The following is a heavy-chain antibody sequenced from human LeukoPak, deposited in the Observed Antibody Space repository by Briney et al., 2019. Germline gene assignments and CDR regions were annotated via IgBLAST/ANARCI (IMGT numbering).Heavy chain of an antibody. CDR2: TSSSSSYI. Sequence: GGSLRLSCAASGFTFSSYSMNWVRQAPGKGLEWVSSTSSSSSYIYYADSVKGRFTISRDNAKNSLYLQMNSLRAEDTAVYYCARDSSSWYGGFDYWGQGTLVTVSS. D-gene: IGHD6-13*01. J-gene: IGHJ4*02. CDR3: ARDSSSWYGGFDY. CDR1: GFTFSSYS. V-gene: IGHV3-21*01.